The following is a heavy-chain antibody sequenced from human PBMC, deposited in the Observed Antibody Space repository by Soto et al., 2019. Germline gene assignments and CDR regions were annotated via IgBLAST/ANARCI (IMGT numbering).Heavy chain of an antibody. Sequence: EVQLVESGGGLVKPGGSLRLSCAASGFTFSSYSMNWVRQAPGKGLEWVSSISSSSSYIYYADSVKGRFTISRDNAKNSLYLQMNSLRAEDTAVYYCARDLVDCSSTSCHPVYYYYYGMDVWGQGTTVTVSS. D-gene: IGHD2-2*01. V-gene: IGHV3-21*01. CDR3: ARDLVDCSSTSCHPVYYYYYGMDV. CDR2: ISSSSSYI. J-gene: IGHJ6*02. CDR1: GFTFSSYS.